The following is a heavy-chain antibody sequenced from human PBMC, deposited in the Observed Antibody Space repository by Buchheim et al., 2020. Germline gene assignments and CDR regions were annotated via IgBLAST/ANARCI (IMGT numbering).Heavy chain of an antibody. Sequence: EVQLLESGGGLVQPGGSLRLSCAASGFTFSNFAMSWVRQAPGKGLEWVSGISGGGDTTYYADSVKGRFTISRDNSKNTLYLKMDSLRVEDTAIYYCAKRSVSYASFDYWSQGTL. D-gene: IGHD1-26*01. CDR3: AKRSVSYASFDY. CDR1: GFTFSNFA. V-gene: IGHV3-23*01. J-gene: IGHJ4*02. CDR2: ISGGGDTT.